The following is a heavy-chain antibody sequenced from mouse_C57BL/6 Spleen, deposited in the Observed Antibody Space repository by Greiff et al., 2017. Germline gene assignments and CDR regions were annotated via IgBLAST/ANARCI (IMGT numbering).Heavy chain of an antibody. CDR3: ARYQTAQAFYAMDY. CDR2: INPGSGGT. Sequence: VKLQQSGAELVRPGTSVKVSCKASGYAFTNYLVEWVKQRPGQGLEWIGVINPGSGGTNYNEKFKGKATLTADKSSSTAYMQLSSLTSEDSAVYFCARYQTAQAFYAMDYWGQGTSVTVSS. V-gene: IGHV1-54*01. J-gene: IGHJ4*01. CDR1: GYAFTNYL. D-gene: IGHD3-2*02.